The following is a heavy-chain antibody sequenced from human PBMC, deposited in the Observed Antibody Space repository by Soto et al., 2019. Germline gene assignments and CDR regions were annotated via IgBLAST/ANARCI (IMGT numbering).Heavy chain of an antibody. J-gene: IGHJ4*02. Sequence: GGSXSLSCAASVFTFSSYSIIWVRQAPGKGLEWVSAISGSGGSTYYADSVKGRFTISRDNSKKTMYLQMNSLRAEDTAVYYCEKFDSEYRSRGWGQGTLV. CDR1: VFTFSSYS. CDR2: ISGSGGST. D-gene: IGHD6-13*01. V-gene: IGHV3-23*01. CDR3: EKFDSEYRSRG.